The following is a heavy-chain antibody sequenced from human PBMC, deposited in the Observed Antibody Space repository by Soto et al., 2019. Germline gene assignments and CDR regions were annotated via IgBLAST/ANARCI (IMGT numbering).Heavy chain of an antibody. CDR3: ARGVVVTARFDY. CDR2: IYYSGST. J-gene: IGHJ4*02. D-gene: IGHD2-21*02. V-gene: IGHV4-59*01. Sequence: SETLSLTCTVSGGSISSYYWSWIRQPPGKGLEWIGYIYYSGSTNYNPSLKSRVTISVDTSKNQFSLKLSSVTAADTAVYYCARGVVVTARFDYSGQGTLVTVSS. CDR1: GGSISSYY.